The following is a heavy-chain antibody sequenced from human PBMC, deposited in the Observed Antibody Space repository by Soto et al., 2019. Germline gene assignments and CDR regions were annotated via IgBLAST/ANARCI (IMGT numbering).Heavy chain of an antibody. Sequence: EVQLLESGGGLVQPGGSLRLSCAASGFTFSTNAMSWVRQAPGKGLEWVSTISGTGTGNHYAESVKGRFTISRDNSKNTLYLQMNSLRAEDTAVYYCVKRQGIVVVPADYWGQGTLVTVSS. CDR2: ISGTGTGN. J-gene: IGHJ4*02. V-gene: IGHV3-23*01. CDR1: GFTFSTNA. D-gene: IGHD2-2*01. CDR3: VKRQGIVVVPADY.